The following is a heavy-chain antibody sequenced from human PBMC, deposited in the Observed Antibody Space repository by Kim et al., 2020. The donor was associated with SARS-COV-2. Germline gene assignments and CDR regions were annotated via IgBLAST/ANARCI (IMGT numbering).Heavy chain of an antibody. V-gene: IGHV4-39*07. CDR1: GGSISGGNFY. D-gene: IGHD3-16*01. CDR2: IYYSGNT. CDR3: AREGIWPKRMGVDY. Sequence: SETLSLTCTVSGGSISGGNFYWGWIRLPPGKGLEWIGSIYYSGNTDYNPSLKSRVIISVDTSKNQFSLKLSSVTAADTAVYYCAREGIWPKRMGVDYWGQGTLVTVSS. J-gene: IGHJ4*02.